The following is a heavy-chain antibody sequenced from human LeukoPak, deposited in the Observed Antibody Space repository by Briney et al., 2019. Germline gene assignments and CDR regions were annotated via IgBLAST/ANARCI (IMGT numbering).Heavy chain of an antibody. J-gene: IGHJ5*02. CDR3: ARGRRDITMVRGVIPTINWFDP. Sequence: PSETLSLTCAVSGGSISGYSWSWIRQPPGKGLEWVGEINHRGTTTYNPTLKRRINLSLDTTTNQFSLKLSSVTDAYTAVYYCARGRRDITMVRGVIPTINWFDPLGQGALVAVSP. V-gene: IGHV4-34*01. CDR1: GGSISGYS. CDR2: INHRGTT. D-gene: IGHD3-10*01.